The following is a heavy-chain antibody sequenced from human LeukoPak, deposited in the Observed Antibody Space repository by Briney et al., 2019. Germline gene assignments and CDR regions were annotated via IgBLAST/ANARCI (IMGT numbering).Heavy chain of an antibody. CDR2: INPDIGAT. D-gene: IGHD1-14*01. Sequence: GASVKVSCKASGYTFTDYYIHWVRQAPGQGLEWMGWINPDIGATNYAQKFQGRVTMTRDTSIVTAYMELGRLGPDDTAVYYCAVNQVDGTGIFDPWGQGTLVTVSS. V-gene: IGHV1-2*02. CDR1: GYTFTDYY. CDR3: AVNQVDGTGIFDP. J-gene: IGHJ5*02.